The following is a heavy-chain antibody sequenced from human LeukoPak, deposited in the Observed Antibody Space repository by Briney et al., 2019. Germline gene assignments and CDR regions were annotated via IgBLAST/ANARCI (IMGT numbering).Heavy chain of an antibody. Sequence: GGSLRLSCAASGFTFSLYWMHWVRQAPGKGLVWVSRINSDGSSTNYADSVKGRFTISRDNAKNTLYLQMNSLRAEDTAVYYCARVYCSSTSCHGASYWGQGTLVTVSS. CDR2: INSDGSST. J-gene: IGHJ4*02. D-gene: IGHD2-2*01. V-gene: IGHV3-74*01. CDR3: ARVYCSSTSCHGASY. CDR1: GFTFSLYW.